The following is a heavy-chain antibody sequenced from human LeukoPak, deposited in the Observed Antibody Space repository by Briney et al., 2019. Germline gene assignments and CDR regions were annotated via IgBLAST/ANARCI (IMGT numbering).Heavy chain of an antibody. Sequence: GGSLRLSCAASGFTFDDYAMHWVRQAPGKGLEWVSGISWNSGNIGHADSVKGRFTISRDNAKNSLYLQMNSLRAEDTALYYCAKDRDYSNFCCFDYWGQGTLVTVSS. V-gene: IGHV3-9*01. D-gene: IGHD4-11*01. J-gene: IGHJ4*02. CDR3: AKDRDYSNFCCFDY. CDR2: ISWNSGNI. CDR1: GFTFDDYA.